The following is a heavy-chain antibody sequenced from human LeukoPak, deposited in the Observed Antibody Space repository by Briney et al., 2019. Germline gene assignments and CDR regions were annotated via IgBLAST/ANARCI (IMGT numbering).Heavy chain of an antibody. CDR3: AKNRDGYNNGMDV. CDR1: RFTFSSYG. V-gene: IGHV3-23*01. CDR2: ISGSGGST. D-gene: IGHD5-24*01. Sequence: GGSLRLSCAASRFTFSSYGMSWVRQAPGKGLEWVSSISGSGGSTYYADSVKGRFTISRDNSKNTLYLQMNSLKAEDTAVYYCAKNRDGYNNGMDVWGQGTTVTVS. J-gene: IGHJ6*02.